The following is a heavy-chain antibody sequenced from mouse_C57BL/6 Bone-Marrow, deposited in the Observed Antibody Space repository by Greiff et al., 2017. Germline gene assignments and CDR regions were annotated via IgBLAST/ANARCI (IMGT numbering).Heavy chain of an antibody. CDR1: GYSITSGYY. CDR3: AREGVYYGSSYVSWFAY. V-gene: IGHV3-6*01. D-gene: IGHD1-1*01. Sequence: ESGPGLVKPSQSLSLTCSVTGYSITSGYYWNWIRQFPGNKLEWMGYISYDGSNNYNPSLKNRISINRDTSKNQFFLRLNSVTTEDTATYYCAREGVYYGSSYVSWFAYWGQGTLVTVSA. J-gene: IGHJ3*01. CDR2: ISYDGSN.